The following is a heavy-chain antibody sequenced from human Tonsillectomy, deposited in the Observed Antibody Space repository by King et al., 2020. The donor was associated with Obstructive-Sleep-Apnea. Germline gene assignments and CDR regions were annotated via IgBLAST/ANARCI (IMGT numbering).Heavy chain of an antibody. V-gene: IGHV4-34*01. Sequence: VQLQQWGAGLLKPSETLSLTCAVYGGSFSGYYWSWIRQTPGKGLEWIGEINQSGSTNYNPSLKSRATMSVDTSQNHFSLKLSSVTAADTAVYYCARGSGYVDYWGQGTLVTVSS. CDR1: GGSFSGYY. CDR2: INQSGST. J-gene: IGHJ4*02. D-gene: IGHD1-26*01. CDR3: ARGSGYVDY.